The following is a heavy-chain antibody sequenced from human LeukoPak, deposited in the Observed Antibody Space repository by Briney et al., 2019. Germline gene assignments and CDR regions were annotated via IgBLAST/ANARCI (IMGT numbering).Heavy chain of an antibody. J-gene: IGHJ6*02. D-gene: IGHD6-13*01. V-gene: IGHV7-4-1*02. CDR1: GYTFTSYA. CDR2: INTNTGNP. CDR3: ARELYSSSWYLDYYYGMDV. Sequence: ASVKVSCKASGYTFTSYAMNWVRQAPGQGLEWMGWINTNTGNPTYAQGSTGRFVFSLDTSVSTAYLQISSLKAEDTAVYYCARELYSSSWYLDYYYGMDVWGQGTTVTVSS.